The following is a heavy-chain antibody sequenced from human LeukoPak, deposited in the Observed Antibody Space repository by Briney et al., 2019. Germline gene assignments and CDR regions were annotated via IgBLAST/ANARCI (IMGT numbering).Heavy chain of an antibody. CDR2: ISNSGAST. Sequence: GGSLRLSCAASGLTFSSYAMTWVRQAPGKGLEWVSSISNSGASTYHADSVRGRFTISRDNSKNTLYLQMNSLTAEDTAIYYCAKDRGSGSPMRYYFDSWGQGTLVTVSS. CDR3: AKDRGSGSPMRYYFDS. V-gene: IGHV3-23*01. J-gene: IGHJ4*02. CDR1: GLTFSSYA. D-gene: IGHD3-10*01.